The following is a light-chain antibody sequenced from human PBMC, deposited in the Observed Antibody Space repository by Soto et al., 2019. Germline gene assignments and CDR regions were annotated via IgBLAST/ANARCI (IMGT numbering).Light chain of an antibody. J-gene: IGKJ5*01. Sequence: ILETQSPGTLSLSPGERATLSCRASQSVASNFLAWYQQNPGQAPRLLIHGASNRATGIPDRFSGSGSGTDFILTISRLEPEDFAVYYCQQYVNSPFTFGHGTRLEIK. V-gene: IGKV3-20*01. CDR1: QSVASNF. CDR3: QQYVNSPFT. CDR2: GAS.